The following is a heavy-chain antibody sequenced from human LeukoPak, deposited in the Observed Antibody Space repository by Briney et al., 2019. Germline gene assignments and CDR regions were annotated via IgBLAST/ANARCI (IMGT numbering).Heavy chain of an antibody. J-gene: IGHJ4*02. Sequence: GGSLRLSCAASGFTFSNAWMSWVRQAPGKGLEWVGRIKSKTDGGITDYAAPVKGRFTISRDDSKNTLYLQMNSLKTEDTAVYYCTTDAGCSSTSCYSRDYWGQGTLVTVSS. V-gene: IGHV3-15*01. CDR3: TTDAGCSSTSCYSRDY. D-gene: IGHD2-2*02. CDR1: GFTFSNAW. CDR2: IKSKTDGGIT.